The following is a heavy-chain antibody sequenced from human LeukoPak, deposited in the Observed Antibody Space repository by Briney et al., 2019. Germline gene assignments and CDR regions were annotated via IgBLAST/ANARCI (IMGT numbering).Heavy chain of an antibody. D-gene: IGHD6-13*01. Sequence: GRSLTLSCAASGFAFSSYGMHWVRQAPGKGLESVAIIWYDGTTKYYAESVRGRFTISRDNSENTLYLPMNSLRAEDTAVYYCARDSGLPAPGTGDLWGQGTLVTVSS. CDR1: GFAFSSYG. CDR3: ARDSGLPAPGTGDL. J-gene: IGHJ5*02. V-gene: IGHV3-33*01. CDR2: IWYDGTTK.